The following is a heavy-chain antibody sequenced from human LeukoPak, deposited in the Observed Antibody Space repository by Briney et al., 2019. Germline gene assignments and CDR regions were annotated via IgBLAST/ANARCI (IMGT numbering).Heavy chain of an antibody. V-gene: IGHV3-15*01. D-gene: IGHD2-21*01. CDR3: ATHIPWDI. J-gene: IGHJ3*02. CDR1: GFAVSMYW. CDR2: IKSKTDGGAI. Sequence: GGSLRLSCAASGFAVSMYWMHWVRQAPGKGLEWVGRIKSKTDGGAIDYAAPVKGRFSVSRDDSKDTMFLQMNNLKSDDTAVYYCATHIPWDIWGPGTMVTVSS.